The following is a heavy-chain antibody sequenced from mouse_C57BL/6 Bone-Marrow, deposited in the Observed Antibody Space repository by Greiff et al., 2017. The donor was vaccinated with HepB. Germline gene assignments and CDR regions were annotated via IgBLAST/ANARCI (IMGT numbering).Heavy chain of an antibody. CDR2: INPSSGYT. V-gene: IGHV1-4*01. CDR3: AGSWFAY. J-gene: IGHJ3*01. D-gene: IGHD3-1*01. Sequence: VQLQQSGAELARPGASVKMSCKASGYTFTSYTMHWVKQRPGQGLEWIGYINPSSGYTKYNQKFKNKATLTADKASSTAYMQLSSLTSEDPAVYYCAGSWFAYWGQGTLVTGSA. CDR1: GYTFTSYT.